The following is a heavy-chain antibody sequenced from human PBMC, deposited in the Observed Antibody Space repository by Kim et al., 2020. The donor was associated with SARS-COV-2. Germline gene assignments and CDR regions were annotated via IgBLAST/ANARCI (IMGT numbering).Heavy chain of an antibody. D-gene: IGHD6-13*01. CDR1: GFTFGDYA. CDR2: IRSKAYGGIT. J-gene: IGHJ6*01. CDR3: TRGGKQQSYYYYYGMDV. V-gene: IGHV3-49*03. Sequence: GGSLRLSCTASGFTFGDYAMSWFRQAPGKGLEWVGFIRSKAYGGITEYAASVKGRFTISRDDSKSIAYLQMNSLKTEDTAVYYCTRGGKQQSYYYYYGMDVWGQGTTVTAAS.